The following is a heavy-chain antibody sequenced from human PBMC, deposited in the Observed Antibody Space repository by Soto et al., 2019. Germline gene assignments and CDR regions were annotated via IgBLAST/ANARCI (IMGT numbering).Heavy chain of an antibody. J-gene: IGHJ4*02. D-gene: IGHD5-18*01. CDR3: AKSTATWVQQCLTR. CDR2: ISYDGSNE. V-gene: IGHV3-30*18. Sequence: GGSLRLSCAASGFTFSSYGMHWVRQAPGKGLEWVAVISYDGSNEYYADSVKGRFTISRDNSKNTLYLQMNSMRAEDTIVYYCAKSTATWVQQCLTRWGQGTLVTVSS. CDR1: GFTFSSYG.